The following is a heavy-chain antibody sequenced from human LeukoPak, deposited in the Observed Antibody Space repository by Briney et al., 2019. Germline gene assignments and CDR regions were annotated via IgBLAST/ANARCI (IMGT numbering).Heavy chain of an antibody. D-gene: IGHD3-22*01. CDR2: ISYSGTT. CDR1: GGSISTGGYY. V-gene: IGHV4-31*03. CDR3: ARHYDLYYYTDV. J-gene: IGHJ6*03. Sequence: SQTLSLTCTVSGGSISTGGYYWSWIRQHPGKGLEWIGYISYSGTTYYNPSLKSRVTLSVDTSNNQFSLRLSSVTAADTALYYCARHYDLYYYTDVWGKGTTVTVSS.